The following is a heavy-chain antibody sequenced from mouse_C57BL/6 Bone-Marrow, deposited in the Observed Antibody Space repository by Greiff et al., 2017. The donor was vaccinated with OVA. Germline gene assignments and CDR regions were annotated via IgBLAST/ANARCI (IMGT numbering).Heavy chain of an antibody. Sequence: EVQLQQSGAELVRPGASVKLSCTASGFNIKDDYMHWVKQRPERGLEWIGWIDPENGDTEYASKFQGKATITADTSSNTAYLQLSSLTSEDTAVYYCLGPILAYWGQGTLVTVSA. V-gene: IGHV14-4*01. D-gene: IGHD2-10*02. J-gene: IGHJ3*01. CDR2: IDPENGDT. CDR1: GFNIKDDY. CDR3: LGPILAY.